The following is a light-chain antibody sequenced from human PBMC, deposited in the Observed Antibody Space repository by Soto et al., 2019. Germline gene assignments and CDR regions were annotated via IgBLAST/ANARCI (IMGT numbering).Light chain of an antibody. J-gene: IGKJ1*01. Sequence: DIQLTQSPSTLSASVGDRVTITCRASQSIGVWLTWNQQKPGKAPNFLIYKTSTLESGVPSRFSGSGSGTEFNLTISSLQPDDFANYHCQYYDNYSWTFGQGTKVEIK. CDR3: QYYDNYSWT. CDR2: KTS. CDR1: QSIGVW. V-gene: IGKV1-5*03.